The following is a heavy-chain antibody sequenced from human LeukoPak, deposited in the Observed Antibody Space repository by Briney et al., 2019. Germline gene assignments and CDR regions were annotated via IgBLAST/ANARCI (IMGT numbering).Heavy chain of an antibody. CDR1: GYTFTGYY. Sequence: ASVKVSCKASGYTFTGYYMHWVRQAPGQGLEWMGWINPNSGGTSYAQKFQGRVTMSRDTSTSTVYMELSSLRSEDTAVYYCARVGYSYGYVDYWGQGTLVTVSS. CDR2: INPNSGGT. CDR3: ARVGYSYGYVDY. D-gene: IGHD5-18*01. J-gene: IGHJ4*02. V-gene: IGHV1-2*02.